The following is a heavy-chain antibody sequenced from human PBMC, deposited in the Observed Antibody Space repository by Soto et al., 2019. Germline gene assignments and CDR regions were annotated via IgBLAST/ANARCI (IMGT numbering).Heavy chain of an antibody. D-gene: IGHD3-10*01. CDR2: IIPIFGTA. V-gene: IGHV1-69*12. J-gene: IGHJ4*02. Sequence: QVQLVQSGAEVKKPGSSVKVSCKASGGTFSSYAISWVRQAPGQGLEWMGGIIPIFGTANYAQKFQGRVRITADESTGTAYVELSSLRSEDTDVYYCASSPYPRAGGDYWGQGTLVTVSS. CDR3: ASSPYPRAGGDY. CDR1: GGTFSSYA.